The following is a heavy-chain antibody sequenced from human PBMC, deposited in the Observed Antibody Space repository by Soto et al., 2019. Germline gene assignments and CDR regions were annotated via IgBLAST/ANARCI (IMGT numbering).Heavy chain of an antibody. J-gene: IGHJ4*02. V-gene: IGHV1-18*01. CDR2: ISTYNGNT. CDR1: GYSFITYG. Sequence: QVQLVQSGAEVKKPGASVMVSCKGSGYSFITYGMSWVRQAPGQGLEWVGWISTYNGNTKYVESLQGRVTMTTDTXTSTAXMELXSLRSDDTAVYYCARGPTDYYDKSGDYCLDYWGQGTLVTVSP. D-gene: IGHD3-22*01. CDR3: ARGPTDYYDKSGDYCLDY.